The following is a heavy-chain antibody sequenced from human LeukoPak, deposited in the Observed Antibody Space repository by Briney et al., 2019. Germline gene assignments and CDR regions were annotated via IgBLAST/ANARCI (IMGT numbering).Heavy chain of an antibody. CDR2: INPNSGGT. CDR3: ARHPYSGSYHFDY. J-gene: IGHJ4*02. V-gene: IGHV1-2*02. D-gene: IGHD1-26*01. Sequence: ASVPVSCTATGYIFTYYYMHWVRQAPGKGLEWMGWINPNSGGTNSAQKFQGRVTMTRDTSISTAYMELSRLTSDDTAVYYCARHPYSGSYHFDYWGQGTLVTVSS. CDR1: GYIFTYYY.